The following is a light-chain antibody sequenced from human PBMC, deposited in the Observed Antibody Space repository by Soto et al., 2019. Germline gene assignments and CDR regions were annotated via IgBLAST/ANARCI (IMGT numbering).Light chain of an antibody. CDR2: LNSDGSH. Sequence: QSVLTQSPSASASLGASDKLTCTLSSGHSSYAIAWHQQQPEKGPRYLMKLNSDGSHRKGDGIPDRFSGSSSGAERYLTISSLQSEDEADYYCQTWGSGIRVVFGGGTKLTVL. CDR3: QTWGSGIRVV. J-gene: IGLJ2*01. CDR1: SGHSSYA. V-gene: IGLV4-69*01.